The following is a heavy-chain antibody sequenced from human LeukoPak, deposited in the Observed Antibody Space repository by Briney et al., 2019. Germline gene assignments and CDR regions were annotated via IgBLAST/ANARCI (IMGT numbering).Heavy chain of an antibody. Sequence: GGSLRLSCAASGFTFTSYAMSWVRQAPGKGLEWVSVISGSGGSTYYADSVKGRFTISRDNSKSTLYLQVIDLRAEDTAVYYCAKGTTYYFDSSGYYSDYWGQGTLVTVSS. CDR3: AKGTTYYFDSSGYYSDY. V-gene: IGHV3-23*01. J-gene: IGHJ4*02. CDR1: GFTFTSYA. D-gene: IGHD3-22*01. CDR2: ISGSGGST.